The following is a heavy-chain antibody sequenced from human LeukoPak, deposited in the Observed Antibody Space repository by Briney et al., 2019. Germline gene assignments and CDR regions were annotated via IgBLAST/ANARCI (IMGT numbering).Heavy chain of an antibody. CDR3: ARVIVVGATRDWFDP. CDR1: GGSISSGSYY. Sequence: PSQTLSLTCTASGGSISSGSYYWSWIRQPAGKGLEWIGRIYTSGSTNYNPSLKSRVTISVDTSKNQFSLKLSSVTAADTAVYYCARVIVVGATRDWFDPWGQGTLVTVSS. V-gene: IGHV4-61*02. J-gene: IGHJ5*02. D-gene: IGHD1-26*01. CDR2: IYTSGST.